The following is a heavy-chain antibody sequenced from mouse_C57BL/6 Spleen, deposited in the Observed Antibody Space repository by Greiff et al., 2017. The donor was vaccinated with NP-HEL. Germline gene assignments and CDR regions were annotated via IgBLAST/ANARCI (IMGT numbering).Heavy chain of an antibody. CDR1: GYSITSGYY. J-gene: IGHJ4*01. CDR3: ARAYGNYGSAMDY. CDR2: ISYDGSN. V-gene: IGHV3-6*01. Sequence: EVHLVESGPGLVKPSQSLSLTCSVTGYSITSGYYWNWIRQFPGNKLEWMGYISYDGSNHYNPSLKNRISITRDTSKNQFFLNLNSVTTEDTATYYCARAYGNYGSAMDYWGQGTSVTVSS. D-gene: IGHD2-1*01.